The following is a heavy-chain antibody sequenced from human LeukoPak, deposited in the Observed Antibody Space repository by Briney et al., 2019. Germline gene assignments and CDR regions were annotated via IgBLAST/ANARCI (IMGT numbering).Heavy chain of an antibody. CDR3: ARSLSYDSSGSPYYFDY. CDR2: ISSSSSYI. CDR1: GFTFSSYS. V-gene: IGHV3-21*01. J-gene: IGHJ4*02. D-gene: IGHD3-22*01. Sequence: GGSLRLSCAASGFTFSSYSMNWVRQAPGKGLEWVSSISSSSSYIYYADSVKGRFTISRDNAKNSLYLQMNSLRAEDTAVYYCARSLSYDSSGSPYYFDYWGQGTLVTVSS.